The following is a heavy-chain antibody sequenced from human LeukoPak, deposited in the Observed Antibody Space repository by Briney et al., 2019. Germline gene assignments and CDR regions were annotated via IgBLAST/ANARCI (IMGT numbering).Heavy chain of an antibody. CDR3: AKDKEYSGFGPILSGYYYGMDV. Sequence: PGGSLRLSCAASGFTFDDYAMHWVRQAPGKGLDGVSLISWDGGSTYYADSVKGRFTISRDNSRHTLYLQMNSLGAEDTALYYCAKDKEYSGFGPILSGYYYGMDVWGKGTTVTVSS. D-gene: IGHD5-12*01. J-gene: IGHJ6*04. CDR1: GFTFDDYA. CDR2: ISWDGGST. V-gene: IGHV3-43D*04.